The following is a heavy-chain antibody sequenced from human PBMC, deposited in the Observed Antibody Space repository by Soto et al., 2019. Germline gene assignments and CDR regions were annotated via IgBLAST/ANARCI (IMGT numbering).Heavy chain of an antibody. Sequence: QVQLQQWGAGLLKPSETLSLTCAVYGGSFSGYYWSWIRQPPGKGLEWIGEINHSGSTNYNPSLKSRVTISVDTSKNQFSLKLSSVTAADTAVYYCARVRNKKYGSGSLNWFDPWGQGTLVTVSS. D-gene: IGHD3-10*01. CDR3: ARVRNKKYGSGSLNWFDP. V-gene: IGHV4-34*01. J-gene: IGHJ5*02. CDR1: GGSFSGYY. CDR2: INHSGST.